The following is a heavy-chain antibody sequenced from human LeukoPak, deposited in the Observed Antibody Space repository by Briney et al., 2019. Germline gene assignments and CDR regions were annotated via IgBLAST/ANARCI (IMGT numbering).Heavy chain of an antibody. V-gene: IGHV4-30-2*01. D-gene: IGHD3-9*01. CDR3: AREGGGYDILTGYKGRFDY. CDR2: IYHSGST. J-gene: IGHJ4*02. CDR1: GGSISSGGYY. Sequence: SETLSLTCTVSGGSISSGGYYWSWIRQPPGKGLEWIGYIYHSGSTYYNPSLKSRVTISVDRSKNQFSLKLSSVTAADTAVYYCAREGGGYDILTGYKGRFDYWAREPWSPSPQ.